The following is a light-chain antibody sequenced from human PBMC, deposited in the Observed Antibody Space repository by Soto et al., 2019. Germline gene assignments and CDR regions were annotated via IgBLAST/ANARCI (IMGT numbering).Light chain of an antibody. CDR2: EVS. V-gene: IGLV2-8*01. Sequence: QSALTQPPSASGSPGQSVTISCTGSASDVAAYNYVSWYQQHPGKAPKLIIYEVSKWPSGVPDRFSGSKSGNTAALTVSGLQAEDEADYYCSSFSTSNYFVFVSGTKVTVL. CDR3: SSFSTSNYFV. J-gene: IGLJ1*01. CDR1: ASDVAAYNY.